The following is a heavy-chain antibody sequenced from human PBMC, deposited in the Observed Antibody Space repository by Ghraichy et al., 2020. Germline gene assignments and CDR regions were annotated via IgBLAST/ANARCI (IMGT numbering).Heavy chain of an antibody. CDR3: AKNQWLQFDAFNI. CDR2: IKQDGGEK. J-gene: IGHJ3*02. V-gene: IGHV3-7*03. Sequence: SCAASGFSISGYWMSWVRQAPGKGLEWVANIKQDGGEKYYVDSVKGRFTISRDNAKNSLDLQMNSLRAEDTAVYYCAKNQWLQFDAFNIWGRGTLVTVSS. D-gene: IGHD5-24*01. CDR1: GFSISGYW.